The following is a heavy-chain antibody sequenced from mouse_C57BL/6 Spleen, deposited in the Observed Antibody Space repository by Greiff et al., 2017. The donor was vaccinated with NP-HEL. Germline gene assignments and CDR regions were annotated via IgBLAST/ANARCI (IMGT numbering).Heavy chain of an antibody. CDR3: ARDRGTPSYWYFDV. Sequence: EVQGVESGGGLVKPGGSLKLSCAASGFTFSSYAMSWVRQTPEKRLEWVATISDGGSYTYYPDNVKGRFTISRDNAKNNLYLQMSHLKSEDTAMYYCARDRGTPSYWYFDVWGTGTTVTVSS. D-gene: IGHD2-10*02. CDR2: ISDGGSYT. CDR1: GFTFSSYA. V-gene: IGHV5-4*01. J-gene: IGHJ1*03.